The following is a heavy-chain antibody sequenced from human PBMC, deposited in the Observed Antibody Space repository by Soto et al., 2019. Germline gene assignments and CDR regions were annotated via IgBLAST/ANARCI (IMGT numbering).Heavy chain of an antibody. CDR3: ARDIVVVVAATPVLNWFDP. J-gene: IGHJ5*02. Sequence: GASVKVSCKASGYTFTSYGISWVRQAPGQGLEWMGWISAYNGNTNYAQKLQGRVTMTTDTSTSTAYMELRSLRSDDTAVYYCARDIVVVVAATPVLNWFDPWGQGTLVTVSS. D-gene: IGHD2-15*01. V-gene: IGHV1-18*01. CDR2: ISAYNGNT. CDR1: GYTFTSYG.